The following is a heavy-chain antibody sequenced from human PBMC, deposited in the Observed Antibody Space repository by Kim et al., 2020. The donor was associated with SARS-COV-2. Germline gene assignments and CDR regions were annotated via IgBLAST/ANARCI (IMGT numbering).Heavy chain of an antibody. CDR2: ISADETNK. V-gene: IGHV3-30*18. CDR3: AKEMRSSGKAGCLDH. D-gene: IGHD6-19*01. J-gene: IGHJ5*02. Sequence: GGSLRLSCAVSGFPFSNSHMHWVRQAPGKGLEWVALISADETNKDYAASVKGRFTISRDNSKNMLYLQMNSLRSEDTAVYYCAKEMRSSGKAGCLDHWGQGTLDPVSS. CDR1: GFPFSNSH.